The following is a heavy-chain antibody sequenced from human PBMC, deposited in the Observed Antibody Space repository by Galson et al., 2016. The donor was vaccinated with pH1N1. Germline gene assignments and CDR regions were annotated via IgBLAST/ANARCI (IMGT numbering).Heavy chain of an antibody. CDR2: ISPIFGSI. CDR1: GGTFSNSA. D-gene: IGHD3-10*01. V-gene: IGHV1-69*06. CDR3: ATAGPLVREILYYSYAMDV. J-gene: IGHJ6*02. Sequence: SVKVSCKASGGTFSNSAISWVRQAPGQGLEWMGGISPIFGSINYAQRFQGRVTVSADIFTNTAYMELSRLRSEDTGIYYCATAGPLVREILYYSYAMDVWGQGTTVTVSS.